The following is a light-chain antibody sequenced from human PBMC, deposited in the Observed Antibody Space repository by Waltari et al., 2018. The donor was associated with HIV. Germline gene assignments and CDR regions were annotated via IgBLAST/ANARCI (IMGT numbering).Light chain of an antibody. J-gene: IGLJ1*01. V-gene: IGLV2-11*01. CDR2: DVN. CDR1: STYVDTF. Sequence: QSALTQPHSVSGSPGQSLTISCTGTSTYVDTFVSWYQQYPGQAPKVIIYDVNKRPSAVPDRFSASKSGNTAFLTISGLQAEDEAEYHCCSHAGNFIFAFGTGTKVTVL. CDR3: CSHAGNFIFA.